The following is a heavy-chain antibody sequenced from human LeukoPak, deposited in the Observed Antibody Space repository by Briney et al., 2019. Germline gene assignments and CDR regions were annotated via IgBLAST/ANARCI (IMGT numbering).Heavy chain of an antibody. CDR3: ARRSWGSSVVGAFDY. V-gene: IGHV4-4*07. J-gene: IGHJ4*02. CDR1: DGSIINYF. D-gene: IGHD6-6*01. CDR2: LYPSGST. Sequence: SETLSLTCTVSDGSIINYFWSWIRQPAGKGLEWIGRLYPSGSTNYNPSLKSRVTMSVDTSKNQFSLKLSSVTAADTAVYYCARRSWGSSVVGAFDYWGQGTLVTVSS.